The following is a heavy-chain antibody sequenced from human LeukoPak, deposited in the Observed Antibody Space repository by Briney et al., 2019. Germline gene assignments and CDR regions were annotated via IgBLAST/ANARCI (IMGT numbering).Heavy chain of an antibody. J-gene: IGHJ4*02. Sequence: GGSLRLSCAASGLTFSSYSMNWVRQAPGKGLEWVSSISSSSSYIYYADSVKGRFTISRDNAKNSLYLQMSSLRAEDTAVYYCASASSSWAYYFDYWGQGTLVTVSS. V-gene: IGHV3-21*01. D-gene: IGHD6-13*01. CDR1: GLTFSSYS. CDR2: ISSSSSYI. CDR3: ASASSSWAYYFDY.